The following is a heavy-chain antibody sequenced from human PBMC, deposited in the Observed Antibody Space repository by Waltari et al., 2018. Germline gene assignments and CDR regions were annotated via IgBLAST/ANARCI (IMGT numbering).Heavy chain of an antibody. D-gene: IGHD2-21*01. CDR1: GFTFSSYA. Sequence: EVQLLESGGGLVQPGGSLRLSCAASGFTFSSYAMSWVRQAPGKGLEWVSVIYSGGSSTYYADAVKGRFTISRDHSKNTLYLQMNSLRAEDTAVYYCAKTELTGGEPASACRRYYFDYWGQGTLVTVSS. CDR2: IYSGGSST. J-gene: IGHJ4*02. V-gene: IGHV3-23*03. CDR3: AKTELTGGEPASACRRYYFDY.